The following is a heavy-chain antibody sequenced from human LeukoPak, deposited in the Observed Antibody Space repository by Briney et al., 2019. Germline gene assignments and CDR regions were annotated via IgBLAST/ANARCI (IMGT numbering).Heavy chain of an antibody. J-gene: IGHJ6*03. Sequence: SETLSLTCAVYGGSFSGYYWSWIHQPPGKGLEWIGEINHSGSTNYNPSLKSRVTISVDTSKNQFSLKLSSVTAADTAVYYCARGLSGSYYLTYYYYIDVWGKGTTVTVSS. CDR3: ARGLSGSYYLTYYYYIDV. CDR1: GGSFSGYY. CDR2: INHSGST. V-gene: IGHV4-34*01. D-gene: IGHD3-10*01.